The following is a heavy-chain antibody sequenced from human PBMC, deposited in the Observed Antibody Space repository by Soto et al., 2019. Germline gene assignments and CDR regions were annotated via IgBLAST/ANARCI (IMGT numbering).Heavy chain of an antibody. CDR1: GGSISSYY. J-gene: IGHJ3*02. Sequence: SETLSLTCTVSGGSISSYYWSWIRQPPGKGLEWIGYIYYSGSTNYNPSLKSRVTISVDTSKNQFSLKLSSVTAADTAVYYCARVATVTTIFGAFDIRGQGTMVTVSS. V-gene: IGHV4-59*01. CDR2: IYYSGST. CDR3: ARVATVTTIFGAFDI. D-gene: IGHD4-17*01.